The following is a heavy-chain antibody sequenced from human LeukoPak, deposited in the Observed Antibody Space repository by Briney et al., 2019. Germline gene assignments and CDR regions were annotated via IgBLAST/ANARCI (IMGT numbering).Heavy chain of an antibody. CDR1: GGTFSSYA. J-gene: IGHJ4*02. Sequence: ASVKVSCKASGGTFSSYAISWVRQAPGQGLEWMGGIIPIFGTANYAQKFQGRVTITADESTSTAYMELSSLRSEDTAVYYCARDTADYYDSSGHAYWGQGTLVTVSS. CDR2: IIPIFGTA. V-gene: IGHV1-69*13. D-gene: IGHD3-22*01. CDR3: ARDTADYYDSSGHAY.